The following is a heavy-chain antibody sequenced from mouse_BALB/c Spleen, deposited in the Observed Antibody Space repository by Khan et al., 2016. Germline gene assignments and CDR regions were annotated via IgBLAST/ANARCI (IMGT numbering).Heavy chain of an antibody. CDR2: INTYTGEP. J-gene: IGHJ3*01. CDR3: ARPDYGSSRGFAY. D-gene: IGHD1-1*01. Sequence: QIQLVQSGPELKKPGETVRISCKASGYTFTNYGMNWVKQAPGKGLKWMGWINTYTGEPTYADDFKGRFAFSLETSASTAYLQLNNLKNEDTATYFCARPDYGSSRGFAYWGQGTLVTVSA. V-gene: IGHV9-3-1*01. CDR1: GYTFTNYG.